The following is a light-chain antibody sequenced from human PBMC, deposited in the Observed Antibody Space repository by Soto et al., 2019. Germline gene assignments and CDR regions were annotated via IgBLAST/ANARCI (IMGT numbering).Light chain of an antibody. V-gene: IGKV1-9*01. CDR2: ATS. CDR1: QDISNY. CDR3: QKVNSYPLT. Sequence: DIQLTQSPSFLSASVGDRVTLTCRASQDISNYLAWYQQKPGKAPKFLIYATSTFQSGVPSRFSGSGSGTEFTLRISSLQPEDFATYYCQKVNSYPLTFGGGTKVDIK. J-gene: IGKJ4*01.